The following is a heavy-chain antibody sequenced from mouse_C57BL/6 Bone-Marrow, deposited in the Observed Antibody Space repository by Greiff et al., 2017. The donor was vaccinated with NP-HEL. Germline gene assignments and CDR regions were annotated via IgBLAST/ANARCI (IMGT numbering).Heavy chain of an antibody. D-gene: IGHD2-3*01. CDR3: ARRERGWLLLFAY. V-gene: IGHV1-18*01. J-gene: IGHJ3*01. CDR2: INPNNGGT. Sequence: EVQVVESGPELVKPGASVKIPCKASGYTFTDYNMDWVKQSHGKSLEWIGDINPNNGGTIYNQKFKGKATLTVDKSSSTAYMELRSLTSEDTAVYYCARRERGWLLLFAYWGQGTLVTVSA. CDR1: GYTFTDYN.